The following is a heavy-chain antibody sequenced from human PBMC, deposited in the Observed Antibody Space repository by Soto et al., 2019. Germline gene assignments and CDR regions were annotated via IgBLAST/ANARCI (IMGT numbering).Heavy chain of an antibody. J-gene: IGHJ4*02. CDR1: GFTFNNSG. CDR2: ISYDGSDK. D-gene: IGHD3-10*01. V-gene: IGHV3-30*18. Sequence: GGSLRLSCIVSGFTFNNSGIHWVRQGPGKGLEWMAVISYDGSDKYYADFAKGRVIVSRDNSKNTLYLQMSSLIIEDTAVYYCVKDQVVEGKYYGPADLFFWGLGTRVTVSS. CDR3: VKDQVVEGKYYGPADLFF.